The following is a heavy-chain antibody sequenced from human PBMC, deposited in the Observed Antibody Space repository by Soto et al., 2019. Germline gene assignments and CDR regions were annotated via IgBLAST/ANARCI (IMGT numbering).Heavy chain of an antibody. J-gene: IGHJ4*02. CDR3: ARSSQSPGTTYDY. CDR1: GGSISSGGYY. Sequence: SETLSLTCTVSGGSISSGGYYWSWIRQQPGKGLEWIGYIYYSGSTYYNPSLKSRVTISVDTSKNQFSLKLSSVTAADTAVYYCARSSQSPGTTYDYWSQGTLVTVSS. V-gene: IGHV4-31*03. CDR2: IYYSGST. D-gene: IGHD4-17*01.